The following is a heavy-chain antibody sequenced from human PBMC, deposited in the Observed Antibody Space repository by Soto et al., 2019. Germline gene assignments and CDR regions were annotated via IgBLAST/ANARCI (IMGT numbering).Heavy chain of an antibody. J-gene: IGHJ5*02. CDR2: IYNSGNT. V-gene: IGHV4-30-2*01. CDR1: GGSISSGFYS. D-gene: IGHD2-21*02. CDR3: ARGSDGVWNWFDP. Sequence: PSETLSLICPVPGGSISSGFYSWGWIRQPPGQGLEWIGYIYNSGNTYYNPSLMSRVTISVDRSQNHFSLKLTSVTAADTAVYYCARGSDGVWNWFDPWGQGTQVTVSS.